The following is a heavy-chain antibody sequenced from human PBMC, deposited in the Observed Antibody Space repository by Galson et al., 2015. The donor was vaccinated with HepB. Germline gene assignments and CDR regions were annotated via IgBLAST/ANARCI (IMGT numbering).Heavy chain of an antibody. CDR3: ARAGLLWFGESKYYFDY. D-gene: IGHD3-10*01. CDR1: GYTFTSYA. Sequence: SVKVSCKASGYTFTSYAMNWVRQAPGQGLEWMGWINTSTGNPTYAQGFTGRFVFSLDTSVSTAYLQISSLKAEDTAVYYCARAGLLWFGESKYYFDYWGQGTLVTVSS. J-gene: IGHJ4*02. V-gene: IGHV7-4-1*02. CDR2: INTSTGNP.